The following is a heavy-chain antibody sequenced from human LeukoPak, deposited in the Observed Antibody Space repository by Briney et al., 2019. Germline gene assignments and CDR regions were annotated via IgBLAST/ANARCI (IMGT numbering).Heavy chain of an antibody. D-gene: IGHD6-13*01. V-gene: IGHV4-39*07. CDR1: GGSISSSSYY. CDR3: ARFLRQLVSY. Sequence: SETLSLTCTVSGGSISSSSYYWGWIRQSPGKGLEWIGSIYYSGSAYYNPSLKSRVTISVDTSKNQFSLKLSSVTAADTAVYYCARFLRQLVSYWGQGTLVTVSS. CDR2: IYYSGSA. J-gene: IGHJ4*02.